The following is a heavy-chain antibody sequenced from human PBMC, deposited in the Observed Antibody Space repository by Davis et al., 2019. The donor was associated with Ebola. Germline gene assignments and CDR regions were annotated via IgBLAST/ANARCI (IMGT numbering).Heavy chain of an antibody. D-gene: IGHD3-9*01. Sequence: ASVKVSCKASGYTFTSYDINWVRQATGQGLEWMGWMNPNSGNTGYAQKFQGRVTMTRNTSISTAYMELCSLRSEDTAVYYCARVYTIFGGMDVWGQGTTVTVSS. CDR1: GYTFTSYD. CDR3: ARVYTIFGGMDV. CDR2: MNPNSGNT. J-gene: IGHJ6*02. V-gene: IGHV1-8*01.